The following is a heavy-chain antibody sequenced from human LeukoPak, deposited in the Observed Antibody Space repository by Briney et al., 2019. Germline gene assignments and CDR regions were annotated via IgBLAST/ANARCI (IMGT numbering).Heavy chain of an antibody. CDR1: GCSFRSSC. J-gene: IGHJ3*01. Sequence: GESLTLSCAASGCSFRSSCMHWVSHAQWKELVWVSRINGDGSTTNYADSVRGRFTISRDNAKNTLYLQMNSLRADDSAVYFCASIVGGYYPPVEAFDVWGEGTMVTVSS. CDR3: ASIVGGYYPPVEAFDV. CDR2: INGDGSTT. V-gene: IGHV3-74*01. D-gene: IGHD3-3*01.